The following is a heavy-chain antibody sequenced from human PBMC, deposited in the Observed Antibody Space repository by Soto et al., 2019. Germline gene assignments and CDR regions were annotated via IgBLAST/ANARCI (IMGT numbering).Heavy chain of an antibody. CDR1: GFTFSSYA. Sequence: QVQLVESGGGVVQPGRSLRLSCAASGFTFSSYAMHWVRQAPGKGLEWVAVISYDGSNKYYADSVKGRFTISRDNSKNTLYLQMNSLRAEDTAVYYCARDSMTTVPYYDWFDPWGQGTLVTVSS. CDR3: ARDSMTTVPYYDWFDP. J-gene: IGHJ5*02. D-gene: IGHD4-17*01. CDR2: ISYDGSNK. V-gene: IGHV3-30-3*01.